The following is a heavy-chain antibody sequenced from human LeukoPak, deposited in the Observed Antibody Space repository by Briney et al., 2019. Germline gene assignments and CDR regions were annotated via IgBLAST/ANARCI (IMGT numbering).Heavy chain of an antibody. V-gene: IGHV3-23*01. D-gene: IGHD2-15*01. CDR2: ISGSGGST. J-gene: IGHJ5*02. CDR1: GFTFSSYA. CDR3: AKAPVVVVAARWFDP. Sequence: GGSLRLSCAASGFTFSSYATSWVRQAPGKGLEWVSAISGSGGSTYYADSVKGRFTISRDNSKNTLYLQMNSLRAEDTAVYYCAKAPVVVVAARWFDPWGQGNLVTVSS.